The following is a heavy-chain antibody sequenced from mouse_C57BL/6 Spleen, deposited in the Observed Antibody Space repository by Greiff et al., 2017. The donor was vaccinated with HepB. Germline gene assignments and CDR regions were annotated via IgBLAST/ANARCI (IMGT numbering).Heavy chain of an antibody. D-gene: IGHD2-3*01. CDR3: AVRYDGYYVYFDV. J-gene: IGHJ1*03. Sequence: EVQLQQSGPELVKPGASVKIPCKASGYTFTDYNMDWVKQSHGKSLEWIGDINPNNGGTIYNQKFKGKATLTVDKSSSTAYMELRSLTSEDTAVYYCAVRYDGYYVYFDVWGTGTTVTVSS. CDR1: GYTFTDYN. V-gene: IGHV1-18*01. CDR2: INPNNGGT.